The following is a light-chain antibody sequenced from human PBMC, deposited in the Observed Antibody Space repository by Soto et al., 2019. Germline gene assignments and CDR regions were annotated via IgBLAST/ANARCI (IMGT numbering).Light chain of an antibody. J-gene: IGLJ1*01. V-gene: IGLV2-14*01. Sequence: HYVLTHPASVGGSPGQSFTISSTGSSSDVGAYTSVSWYQHHPGKAPRVMIYEVNKRPSGISNRFSGSKSVNTASLTISGLQPEDEAHYYCSSYTSDNRDYVFGTGTKVTVL. CDR2: EVN. CDR3: SSYTSDNRDYV. CDR1: SSDVGAYTS.